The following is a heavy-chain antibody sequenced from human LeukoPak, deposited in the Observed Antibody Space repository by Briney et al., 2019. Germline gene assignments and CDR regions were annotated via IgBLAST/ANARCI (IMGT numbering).Heavy chain of an antibody. V-gene: IGHV3-23*01. Sequence: GGSLRLSCVVSGFTFSSYAMSWVRQAPGKGLEWVSGISGSGDNTYYAVSVKGRFTISRDNSKNTLYVQMNSLGTEDTAAYYCAKGSYYDSSGSFYFDYWGQGTLVTVSS. J-gene: IGHJ4*02. D-gene: IGHD3-22*01. CDR3: AKGSYYDSSGSFYFDY. CDR2: ISGSGDNT. CDR1: GFTFSSYA.